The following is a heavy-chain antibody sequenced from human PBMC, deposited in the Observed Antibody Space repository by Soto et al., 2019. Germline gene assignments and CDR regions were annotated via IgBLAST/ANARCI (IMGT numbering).Heavy chain of an antibody. CDR3: ARGRYCLTGRCFPNWFDS. D-gene: IGHD7-27*01. CDR1: GDAISNLDYF. V-gene: IGHV4-30-4*01. CDR2: IYKSATT. Sequence: SETLSLTCSVSGDAISNLDYFWAWIRQPPGQALEYIGYIYKSATTYYNPSFESRVAISVDTSKSQFSLNVTSVTAADTAVYFCARGRYCLTGRCFPNWFDSWGQGALVTVSS. J-gene: IGHJ5*01.